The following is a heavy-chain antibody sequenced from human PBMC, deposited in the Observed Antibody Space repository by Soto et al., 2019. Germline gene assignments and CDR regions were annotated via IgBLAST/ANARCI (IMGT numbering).Heavy chain of an antibody. CDR3: ARGRYCLTGRCFPNWFDS. D-gene: IGHD7-27*01. CDR1: GDAISNLDYF. V-gene: IGHV4-30-4*01. CDR2: IYKSATT. Sequence: SETLSLTCSVSGDAISNLDYFWAWIRQPPGQALEYIGYIYKSATTYYNPSFESRVAISVDTSKSQFSLNVTSVTAADTAVYFCARGRYCLTGRCFPNWFDSWGQGALVTVSS. J-gene: IGHJ5*01.